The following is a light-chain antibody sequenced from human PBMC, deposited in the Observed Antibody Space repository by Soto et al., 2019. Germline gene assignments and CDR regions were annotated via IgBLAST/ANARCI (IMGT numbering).Light chain of an antibody. V-gene: IGKV1-5*03. CDR1: QTISSW. J-gene: IGKJ1*01. CDR2: KAS. CDR3: QHYNSYSEA. Sequence: DIQMTQSPSSLSASVGDRVTITCRASQTISSWLAWYQQKPGKAPKLLIYKASTVKSGVPSRFSGSGSGTEFTLTISILQPDDFATYYCQHYNSYSEAFGQGTKVDIK.